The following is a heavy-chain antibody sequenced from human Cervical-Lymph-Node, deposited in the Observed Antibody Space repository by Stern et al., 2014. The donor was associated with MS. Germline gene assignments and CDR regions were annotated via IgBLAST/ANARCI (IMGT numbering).Heavy chain of an antibody. CDR2: IIPIFGTA. J-gene: IGHJ4*02. CDR3: ASSYYYDSSGQVLPCYYFDY. Sequence: MQLVESGAEVKKPGSSVKVSCKASGGTFSSYAISWVRQAPGQGLEWMGGIIPIFGTANYAQKFQGRVTITADESTSTAYMELSSLRSEDTAVYYCASSYYYDSSGQVLPCYYFDYWGQGTLVTVSS. V-gene: IGHV1-69*01. D-gene: IGHD3-22*01. CDR1: GGTFSSYA.